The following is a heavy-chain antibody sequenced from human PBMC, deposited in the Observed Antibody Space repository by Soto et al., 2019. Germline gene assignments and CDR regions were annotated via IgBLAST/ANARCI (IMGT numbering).Heavy chain of an antibody. CDR2: IYSGGST. J-gene: IGHJ4*02. V-gene: IGHV3-66*01. D-gene: IGHD3-16*01. Sequence: GSLRLSCAAAGFTVRTKYTSRVRQGPGKGLEWVSVIYSGGSTFYADSVRGRFTISRDNSKNTVNLQMNNLRAEDTAVYYCARDPWAADYWGQGTLVTVSS. CDR3: ARDPWAADY. CDR1: GFTVRTKY.